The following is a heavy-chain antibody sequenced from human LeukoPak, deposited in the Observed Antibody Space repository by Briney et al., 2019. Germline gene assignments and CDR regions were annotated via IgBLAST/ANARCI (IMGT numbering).Heavy chain of an antibody. Sequence: SQTLSLTCAISGDSVSSNSVTWNWIRQSPSRGLEWLGRTYYRSTWYNDYAVSVRGRITVNPDTSKNQFSLHLNSVTPEDTAVYYCARRLTQCDCFDPWGQGILVTVSS. V-gene: IGHV6-1*01. J-gene: IGHJ5*02. D-gene: IGHD2-21*02. CDR1: GDSVSSNSVT. CDR2: TYYRSTWYN. CDR3: ARRLTQCDCFDP.